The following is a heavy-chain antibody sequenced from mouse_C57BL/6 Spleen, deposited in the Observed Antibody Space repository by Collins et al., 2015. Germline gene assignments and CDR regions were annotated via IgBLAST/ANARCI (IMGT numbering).Heavy chain of an antibody. D-gene: IGHD3-2*02. CDR2: IYPGSGST. Sequence: QVQLQQPGAELVKPGASVKMSCKASGYTFTSYWITWVKQRPGRGLEWIGDIYPGSGSTNYNEKFKSKATLTVDTSSSTAYMQLSSLTSEDSAVYYCARSAQATLGDFDYWGQGTTLTVSS. CDR3: ARSAQATLGDFDY. V-gene: IGHV1-55*01. J-gene: IGHJ2*01. CDR1: GYTFTSYW.